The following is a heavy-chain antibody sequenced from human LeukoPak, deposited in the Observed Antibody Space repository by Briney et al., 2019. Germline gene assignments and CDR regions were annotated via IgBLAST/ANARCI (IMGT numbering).Heavy chain of an antibody. CDR2: ISNDRKYI. V-gene: IGHV3-21*01. CDR3: ANHLACRSHNCPSFDE. J-gene: IGHJ4*02. D-gene: IGHD2-2*01. CDR1: GLTFLSYR. Sequence: GGSLPLSFPSSGLTFLSYRWHGVGPPPGRGREGVCSISNDRKYIYYADSVKGRFSISRDNAKMSLYLQMNSLRAEDTAVYYCANHLACRSHNCPSFDEWGQGTLVTVSS.